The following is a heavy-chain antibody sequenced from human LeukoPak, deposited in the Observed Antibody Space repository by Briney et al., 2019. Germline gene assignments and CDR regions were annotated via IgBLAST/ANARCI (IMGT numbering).Heavy chain of an antibody. V-gene: IGHV4-59*08. CDR3: ARGYTTGHYYYGMDV. J-gene: IGHJ6*02. D-gene: IGHD4-4*01. CDR1: GGSISSYY. Sequence: PSETLSLTCTVSGGSISSYYWSWIRQSPGKGLEWIRYIYYSRSTYYNPSLKSRVTISVDTSKNQFSLKLSSVTAADTAVYYCARGYTTGHYYYGMDVWGQGTTVTVSS. CDR2: IYYSRST.